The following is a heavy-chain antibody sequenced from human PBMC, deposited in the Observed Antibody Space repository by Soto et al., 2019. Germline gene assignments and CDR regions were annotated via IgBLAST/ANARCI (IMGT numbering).Heavy chain of an antibody. D-gene: IGHD6-13*01. J-gene: IGHJ4*02. CDR3: ARVSPRRGSSWLDY. CDR1: GFTFSSYV. V-gene: IGHV3-33*01. CDR2: IWYDGTIK. Sequence: QVQLVESGGGVVQPGRSLRLSCRASGFTFSSYVIHWVRQAPGKGLEWVAGIWYDGTIKFHADSVKGRFIISRDNSKNPVYLQMDSLRAGDTAVYFCARVSPRRGSSWLDYWGQGAVVTVSS.